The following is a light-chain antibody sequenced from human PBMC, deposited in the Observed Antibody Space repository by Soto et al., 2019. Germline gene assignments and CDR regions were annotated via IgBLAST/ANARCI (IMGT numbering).Light chain of an antibody. CDR3: SSYAGSNNPYV. V-gene: IGLV2-8*01. CDR2: EVS. Sequence: QSVLTQPPSASGSPGQSVAISCTGTSSDVGGYNYVSWYQQHPGKAPKLMIYEVSKRPSGVPDRFSGSKSGNTASLTVSGLQAEDEADYYCSSYAGSNNPYVFVTGTMVTVL. CDR1: SSDVGGYNY. J-gene: IGLJ1*01.